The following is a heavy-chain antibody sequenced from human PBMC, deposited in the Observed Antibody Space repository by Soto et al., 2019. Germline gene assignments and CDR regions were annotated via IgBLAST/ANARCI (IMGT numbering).Heavy chain of an antibody. Sequence: SQTLSLTCAISGDSVSSNSAAWNWIRQSPSRGLEWLGRTYYRSKWYNDYAVSVKSRITINPDTSRNQFSLRLNSVTPEDTAVYFCARDRYANTYFDYWGQGTLVTVSS. V-gene: IGHV6-1*01. CDR3: ARDRYANTYFDY. CDR2: TYYRSKWYN. D-gene: IGHD1-1*01. J-gene: IGHJ4*02. CDR1: GDSVSSNSAA.